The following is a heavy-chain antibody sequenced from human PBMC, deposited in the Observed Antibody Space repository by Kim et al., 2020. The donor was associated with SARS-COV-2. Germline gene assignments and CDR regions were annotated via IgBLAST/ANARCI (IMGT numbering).Heavy chain of an antibody. Sequence: ASVKVSCKASGYTFTSYYMHWVRQAPGQGLEWMGLINPSGGSTSYAQKFQGRVTMSRDTSTSTVYMELSSLRSEDTAVYYCARRSMAARNPFYYYYGMDVWGQGTTVTVSS. J-gene: IGHJ6*02. V-gene: IGHV1-46*01. D-gene: IGHD6-6*01. CDR2: INPSGGST. CDR3: ARRSMAARNPFYYYYGMDV. CDR1: GYTFTSYY.